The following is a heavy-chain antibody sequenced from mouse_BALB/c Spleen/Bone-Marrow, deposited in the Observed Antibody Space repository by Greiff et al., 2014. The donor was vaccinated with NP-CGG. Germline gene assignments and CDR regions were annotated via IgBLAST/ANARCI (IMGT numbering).Heavy chain of an antibody. CDR1: GFSLTDYG. D-gene: IGHD2-12*01. J-gene: IGHJ4*01. V-gene: IGHV2-6-5*01. CDR2: IWGGGST. Sequence: VQLQQSGPGLVAPSQSLSITCTVSGFSLTDYGVSWIRQPPGKGLEWLGVIWGGGSTYYNSTLKSRLSIIKDNSKSQVFLKMSSLQTDDTAIYYCAKHYVRYYAMDYWGQGTSVTVSS. CDR3: AKHYVRYYAMDY.